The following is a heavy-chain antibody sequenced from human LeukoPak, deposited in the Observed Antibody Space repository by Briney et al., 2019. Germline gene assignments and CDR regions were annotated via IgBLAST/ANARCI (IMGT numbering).Heavy chain of an antibody. D-gene: IGHD3-10*01. CDR1: GFTFSSYG. V-gene: IGHV3-30*03. CDR2: ISYDGSNK. CDR3: ARDGTVGDY. Sequence: GGSLRLSCAASGFTFSSYGMHWVRQAPGKGLEWVAVISYDGSNKYYADSVKGRFTISRDNSKNTLYLQVNSLRAEDTAVYYCARDGTVGDYWGQGTLVTVSS. J-gene: IGHJ4*02.